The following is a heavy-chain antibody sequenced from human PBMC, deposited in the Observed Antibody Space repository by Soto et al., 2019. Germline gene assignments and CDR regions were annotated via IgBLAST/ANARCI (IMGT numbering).Heavy chain of an antibody. CDR3: ARVRRFGAMDV. CDR1: GGSISSGGYY. CDR2: IYYSGST. D-gene: IGHD3-16*01. J-gene: IGHJ6*02. V-gene: IGHV4-31*03. Sequence: SETLSPTCTVSGGSISSGGYYWSWIRQHPGKGLEWIGYIYYSGSTYYNPSLKSRVTISVDTSKNQFSLKLSSVTAADTAVYYCARVRRFGAMDVWGQGTTVTVSS.